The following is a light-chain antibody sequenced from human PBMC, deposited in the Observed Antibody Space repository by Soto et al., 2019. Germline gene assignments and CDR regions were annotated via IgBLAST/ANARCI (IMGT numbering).Light chain of an antibody. CDR3: QQYDTSIWAYT. CDR1: QSVSSSY. Sequence: EVVLTQSPFTLSFSPGERATLSCRASQSVSSSYLAWYQQKPGQAPRLLIYGASSRATGIPDRFSGSGSGTDFTLTISRLEPEDFAVYYCQQYDTSIWAYTFGQGTKLEIK. J-gene: IGKJ2*01. V-gene: IGKV3-20*01. CDR2: GAS.